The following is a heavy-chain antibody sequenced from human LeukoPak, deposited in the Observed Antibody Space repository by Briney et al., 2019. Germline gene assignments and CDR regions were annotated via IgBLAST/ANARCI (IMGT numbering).Heavy chain of an antibody. CDR2: IYYSGNT. J-gene: IGHJ4*02. D-gene: IGHD4-17*01. Sequence: PSETLSLTCTVSGGSISSYYWSWIRQPPGKGLEWIGYIYYSGNTYYNPSLKSRLTISVDTSKNQFSLKLSSVTAADTAVYYCARESTVTLSFDYWGQGTLVTVSS. CDR3: ARESTVTLSFDY. V-gene: IGHV4-59*06. CDR1: GGSISSYY.